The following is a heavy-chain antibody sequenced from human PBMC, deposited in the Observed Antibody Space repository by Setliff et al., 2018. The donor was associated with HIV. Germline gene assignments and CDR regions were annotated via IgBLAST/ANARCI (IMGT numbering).Heavy chain of an antibody. Sequence: GGSLRLSCEVSGFTFSTYWMHWVRQAPGKGLVWVSRINSDGSTTTYADSVKGRFTISRDNAKNTVYLQMNSLGAEYTAVYYCVRDSRGTVVRGVILVGYFDYWGQGTLVTVSS. CDR2: INSDGSTT. J-gene: IGHJ4*02. V-gene: IGHV3-74*03. D-gene: IGHD3-10*02. CDR3: VRDSRGTVVRGVILVGYFDY. CDR1: GFTFSTYW.